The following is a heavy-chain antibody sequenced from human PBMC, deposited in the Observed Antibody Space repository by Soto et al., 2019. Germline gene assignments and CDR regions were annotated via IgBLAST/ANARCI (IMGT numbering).Heavy chain of an antibody. D-gene: IGHD1-7*01. J-gene: IGHJ5*02. Sequence: QVQLVQSGAEVKKPGASVKVSCKASGYTFTSYGISWVRQAPGQGLEWMGWISAYNGNTNYAQKLQGRVTMTTDTSTSTAYMELRSLRSDDTAVYYCARARYNWNYGEYNWFDPWGQGTLVTVSS. CDR2: ISAYNGNT. CDR3: ARARYNWNYGEYNWFDP. V-gene: IGHV1-18*01. CDR1: GYTFTSYG.